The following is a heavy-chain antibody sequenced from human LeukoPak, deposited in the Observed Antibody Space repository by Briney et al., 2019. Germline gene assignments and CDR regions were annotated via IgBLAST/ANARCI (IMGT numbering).Heavy chain of an antibody. Sequence: NPSETLSLTCAVSGYSISSGYYWGWIRQPPGKGLEWIGSIYHSGSTYYNPSLKSRVTISVDTSKNQFSLKLSSVTAADTAVNYCARQKKEEYPGFDYWGQGTLVTVSS. CDR3: ARQKKEEYPGFDY. CDR2: IYHSGST. D-gene: IGHD2/OR15-2a*01. J-gene: IGHJ4*02. CDR1: GYSISSGYY. V-gene: IGHV4-38-2*01.